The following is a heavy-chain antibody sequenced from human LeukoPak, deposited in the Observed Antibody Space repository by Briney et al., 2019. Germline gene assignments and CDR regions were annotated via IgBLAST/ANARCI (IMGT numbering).Heavy chain of an antibody. D-gene: IGHD6-6*01. Sequence: TGGSLRLSCAASGFTFSSYEMNWVRQAPGKGLEWVSYISSSGSTIYYADSLKGRFTISRDNAKNSLYLQMNSLRAEDTAVYYCARSSSSWRPVPHAFDIWGQGTMVTVSS. CDR1: GFTFSSYE. CDR2: ISSSGSTI. V-gene: IGHV3-48*03. CDR3: ARSSSSWRPVPHAFDI. J-gene: IGHJ3*02.